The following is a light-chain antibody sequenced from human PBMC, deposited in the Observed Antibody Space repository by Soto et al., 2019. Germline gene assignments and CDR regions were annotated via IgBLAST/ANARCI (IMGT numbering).Light chain of an antibody. J-gene: IGLJ1*01. CDR3: LLNAGSNTYV. Sequence: QSALTQPRSVSGSPGQSVIISCTGTSSDVGGYNYVSWYQHHPGKAPKLIIYDVSKWPSGVPDRFSGSKSGNTASLTISGLQAEDEADYYCLLNAGSNTYVFGTGTKVTVL. CDR2: DVS. V-gene: IGLV2-11*01. CDR1: SSDVGGYNY.